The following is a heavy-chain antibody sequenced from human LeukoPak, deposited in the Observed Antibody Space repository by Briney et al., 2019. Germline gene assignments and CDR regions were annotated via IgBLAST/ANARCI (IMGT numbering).Heavy chain of an antibody. CDR2: ISSCSSHI. J-gene: IGHJ3*01. Sequence: PGGSLRLSCAASGFTFSAYSMIWVRQAPGKGLEWVSSISSCSSHIYYTDSLMGRFTVSRDNAKSSLDLQMNSLRVEDTAVYYCARVTRNSGVFDVWGQGTMVTVSS. V-gene: IGHV3-21*06. D-gene: IGHD1-14*01. CDR3: ARVTRNSGVFDV. CDR1: GFTFSAYS.